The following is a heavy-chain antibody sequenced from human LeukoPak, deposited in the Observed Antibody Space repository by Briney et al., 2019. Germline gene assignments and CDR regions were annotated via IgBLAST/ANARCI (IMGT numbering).Heavy chain of an antibody. CDR2: ICAYNGNT. J-gene: IGHJ6*03. V-gene: IGHV1-18*01. CDR1: GYTFTSYG. D-gene: IGHD1-26*01. Sequence: ASVRVSCKASGYTFTSYGISWVRQAPGQGLEWMGWICAYNGNTNYAQKLQGRVTMTTDTSTSTAYMELRSLRSDDTAVYYCARVGATHTYYYYYMDVWGKGTTVTVSS. CDR3: ARVGATHTYYYYYMDV.